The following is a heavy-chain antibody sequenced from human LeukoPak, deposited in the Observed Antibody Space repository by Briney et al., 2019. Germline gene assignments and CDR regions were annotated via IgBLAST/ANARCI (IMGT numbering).Heavy chain of an antibody. V-gene: IGHV3-11*04. CDR3: ANGDSSGYYWLTYYFDY. J-gene: IGHJ4*02. Sequence: KPGGSLRLSCAASGFTFSDYYMSWIRQAPGKGLEWVSYISSSGSTIYYADSVKGRFTISRDNAKNSLYLQMNSLRAEDTAVYYCANGDSSGYYWLTYYFDYWGQGTLVTVSS. CDR1: GFTFSDYY. CDR2: ISSSGSTI. D-gene: IGHD3-22*01.